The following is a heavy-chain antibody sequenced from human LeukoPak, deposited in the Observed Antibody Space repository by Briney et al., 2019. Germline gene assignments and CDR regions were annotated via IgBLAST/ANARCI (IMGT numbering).Heavy chain of an antibody. Sequence: GASVKVSCKASGYTFTGYYMHWVRQAPGQGLEWMGWINPNSGGTNYAQKFQGRVTMTRDTSISTAYMELSRRRSDDTAVYYCARGIYGDSEYFQHWGQGTLVTVSS. D-gene: IGHD4-17*01. CDR1: GYTFTGYY. V-gene: IGHV1-2*02. J-gene: IGHJ1*01. CDR3: ARGIYGDSEYFQH. CDR2: INPNSGGT.